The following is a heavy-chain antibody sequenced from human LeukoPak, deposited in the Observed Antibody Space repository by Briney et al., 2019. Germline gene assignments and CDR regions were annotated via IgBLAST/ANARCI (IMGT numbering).Heavy chain of an antibody. V-gene: IGHV3-23*01. Sequence: GGSLRLSCAASGFTFTNYAMSWVRQAPGKGLEWVSIVGGGGDNTFYADSVKGRFIISRDNSKNTLYLQMNSLRVEDTAVYYCAKDTGVVVALDYWGQGTQVTVSS. CDR1: GFTFTNYA. D-gene: IGHD2-15*01. CDR3: AKDTGVVVALDY. J-gene: IGHJ4*02. CDR2: VGGGGDNT.